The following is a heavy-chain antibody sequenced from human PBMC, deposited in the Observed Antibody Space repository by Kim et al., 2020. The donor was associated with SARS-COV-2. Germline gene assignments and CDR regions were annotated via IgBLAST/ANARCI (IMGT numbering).Heavy chain of an antibody. CDR1: GFTFSSYW. CDR2: IKQDGSGK. J-gene: IGHJ4*02. Sequence: GGSLRLSCAASGFTFSSYWMNWVRQAPWKGLEWVANIKQDGSGKYYVDSVKGRFTISRDNAKNSVYLEMNSLRAEDTAVYYCVRGGIQYWGQGTLVTVSS. V-gene: IGHV3-7*01. D-gene: IGHD1-1*01. CDR3: VRGGIQY.